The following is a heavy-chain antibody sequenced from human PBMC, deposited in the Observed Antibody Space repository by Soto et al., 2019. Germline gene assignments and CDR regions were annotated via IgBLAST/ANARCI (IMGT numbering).Heavy chain of an antibody. CDR2: ISAYNGKT. CDR1: GYTFTSYG. D-gene: IGHD4-4*01. V-gene: IGHV1-18*01. Sequence: ASVKVSCKASGYTFTSYGISWVRQAPGQRLEWMGWISAYNGKTNYAQKFKGRVTMTTDTSTSTAYMDLRSLRSDDTAVYYCAISVFLVGDHSNFRYNYYGMDVWGQGTTVTVSS. CDR3: AISVFLVGDHSNFRYNYYGMDV. J-gene: IGHJ6*02.